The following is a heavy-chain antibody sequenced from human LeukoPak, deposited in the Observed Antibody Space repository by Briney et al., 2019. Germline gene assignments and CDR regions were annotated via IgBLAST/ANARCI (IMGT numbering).Heavy chain of an antibody. D-gene: IGHD3-3*01. V-gene: IGHV3-15*01. CDR1: GFTFSNAW. CDR3: TTGTNDFWSGYPKNYYMDV. J-gene: IGHJ6*03. Sequence: GGSLRLSCAASGFTFSNAWMSWVRQAPGKGLEWVGRIKSKTDGGTTDYAAPVKGRFTISRDDSKNTPYLQMNSLKTEDTAVYYCTTGTNDFWSGYPKNYYMDVWGKGTTVTVSS. CDR2: IKSKTDGGTT.